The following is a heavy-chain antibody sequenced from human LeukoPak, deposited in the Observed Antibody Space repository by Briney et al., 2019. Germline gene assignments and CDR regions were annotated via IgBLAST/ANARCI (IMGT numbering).Heavy chain of an antibody. D-gene: IGHD3-9*01. J-gene: IGHJ6*04. V-gene: IGHV2-5*01. CDR1: GFSLTNGGMG. CDR3: VHIFSVLRYFDGVDV. Sequence: SGPTLVKPTQTLTLTCTFSGFSLTNGGMGVGWIRQPPGKALEWLALIYWNDDERYNSFLKSRLTLTKDTSRNQVVLTMTNVDPVDTATYYCVHIFSVLRYFDGVDVWGNGTTVTVSS. CDR2: IYWNDDE.